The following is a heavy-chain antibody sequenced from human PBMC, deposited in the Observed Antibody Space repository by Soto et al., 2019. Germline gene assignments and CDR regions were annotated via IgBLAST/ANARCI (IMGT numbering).Heavy chain of an antibody. J-gene: IGHJ4*02. Sequence: EVQLLESGGGLVPPGGSLRLSCAASGFSFNGYAMSWVRQAPGKGLEWVSAISSGGSSTYYADSVKGRFTISRDNSKNTLYLQINSLRAEDTAVYYCVKRVTGNGGPFDYWGQGILVTVSS. CDR3: VKRVTGNGGPFDY. D-gene: IGHD6-19*01. V-gene: IGHV3-23*01. CDR1: GFSFNGYA. CDR2: ISSGGSST.